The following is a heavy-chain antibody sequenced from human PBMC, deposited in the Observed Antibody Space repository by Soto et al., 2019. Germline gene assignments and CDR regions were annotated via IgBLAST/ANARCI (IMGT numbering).Heavy chain of an antibody. D-gene: IGHD3-10*01. CDR2: INSSITTT. V-gene: IGHV3-48*01. CDR1: GFTFNSYS. J-gene: IGHJ6*02. CDR3: ARGGLYYYGSGNYLSGYYGMDV. Sequence: PGGSLRLSCTASGFTFNSYSMNWVRQAPGKGLEWVSYINSSITTTYYADTEKGRFTISRDNAKNSLYLQMNSLRAEDTVVYYCARGGLYYYGSGNYLSGYYGMDVWGQGTTVTVSS.